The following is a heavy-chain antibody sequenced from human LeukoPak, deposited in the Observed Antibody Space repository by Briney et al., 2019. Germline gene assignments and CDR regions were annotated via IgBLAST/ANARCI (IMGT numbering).Heavy chain of an antibody. CDR3: AKTGSSIAARPPDY. D-gene: IGHD6-6*01. CDR2: VYDSGST. J-gene: IGHJ4*02. CDR1: GGSFSSSPYY. V-gene: IGHV4-39*07. Sequence: SETLSLTCTVSGGSFSSSPYYWGWIRQPPGKGLEWIGSVYDSGSTFCNPSLKSRVTISIDTFKNQFSLMLTSVTAADTAVYYCAKTGSSIAARPPDYWGQGTLVIVSS.